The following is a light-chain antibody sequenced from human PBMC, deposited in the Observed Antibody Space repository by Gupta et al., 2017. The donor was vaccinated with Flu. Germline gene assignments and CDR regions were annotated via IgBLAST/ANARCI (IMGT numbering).Light chain of an antibody. CDR3: QKRSNWPPYT. CDR1: QSVGTY. V-gene: IGKV3-11*01. CDR2: DAS. J-gene: IGKJ2*01. Sequence: EIVLTQSPATLSLSPGERATLSCRASQSVGTYLAWYQQKPGQTPRLLIYDASNRATGIPARFSGSGCGKDFTLTISSREPEDFAVYYCQKRSNWPPYTFGQGTRLDI.